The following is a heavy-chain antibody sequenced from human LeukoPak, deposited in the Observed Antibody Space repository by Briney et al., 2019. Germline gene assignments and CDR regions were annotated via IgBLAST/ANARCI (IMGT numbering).Heavy chain of an antibody. J-gene: IGHJ4*02. V-gene: IGHV3-74*01. CDR3: VKGAPMDY. CDR1: GFSFSSDW. Sequence: PGGSLRLSCAASGFSFSSDWMYWVRQAPGKGLMWVSRINSDGDTDYADAVKGRFTISRDNAKNTLYLQMNSLRAEDTAVYHCVKGAPMDYWGQGTLVTVSS. CDR2: INSDGDT.